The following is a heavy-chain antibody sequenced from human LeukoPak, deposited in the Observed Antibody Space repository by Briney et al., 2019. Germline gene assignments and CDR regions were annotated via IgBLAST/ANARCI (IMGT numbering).Heavy chain of an antibody. D-gene: IGHD3-10*01. CDR1: GFTFDDYA. Sequence: GGSLRLSCAASGFTFDDYAMHWVRQAPGKGLEWVSAISGSGGSTYYADSVKGRFTISRDNSKNTLYLQMNSLRAEDTAVYYCAKNKAVTMVRGVMYYFDYWGQGTLVTVSS. CDR3: AKNKAVTMVRGVMYYFDY. J-gene: IGHJ4*02. V-gene: IGHV3-23*01. CDR2: ISGSGGST.